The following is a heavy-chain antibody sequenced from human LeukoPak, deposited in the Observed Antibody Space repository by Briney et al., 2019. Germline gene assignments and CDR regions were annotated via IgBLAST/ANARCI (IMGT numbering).Heavy chain of an antibody. CDR2: ILWDDDK. Sequence: SRPTPVNLTQTLTLTFTESGISLSTRGVGVGWILQPPGKALEWLALILWDDDKRYSPSLKSRLTITKDTSRNHVVLTMTNMDPVDTAAYYCAHSDGFDYWGQGTLVTVSS. CDR3: AHSDGFDY. V-gene: IGHV2-5*02. J-gene: IGHJ4*02. CDR1: GISLSTRGVG. D-gene: IGHD5-24*01.